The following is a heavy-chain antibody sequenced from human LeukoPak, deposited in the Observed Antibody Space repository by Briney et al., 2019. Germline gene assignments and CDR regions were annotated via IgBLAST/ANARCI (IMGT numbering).Heavy chain of an antibody. CDR3: RGYCSSTSCYGAFDI. Sequence: SETLSLTCTVSGGSISSGGYYWSWIRQHPGKGLEWIGYIYYSGSTYYNPSLKSRVTISVDTSKNQFSLKLSSVTAADTAVYYCRGYCSSTSCYGAFDIWGQGTMVTVSS. D-gene: IGHD2-2*01. CDR2: IYYSGST. CDR1: GGSISSGGYY. V-gene: IGHV4-31*08. J-gene: IGHJ3*02.